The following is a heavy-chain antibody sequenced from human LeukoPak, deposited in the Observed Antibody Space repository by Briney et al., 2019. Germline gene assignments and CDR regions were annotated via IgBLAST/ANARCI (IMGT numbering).Heavy chain of an antibody. CDR1: GFTFSSYA. CDR3: AKDPMYYYDSSGSLLDW. V-gene: IGHV3-23*01. D-gene: IGHD3-22*01. Sequence: PGGSLRLSCAASGFTFSSYAMSWVRQAPGRGLEWVSAISGSGGSTYYADSVKGRFTISRDNSKNTLYLQMNSLRAEDTAVYYCAKDPMYYYDSSGSLLDWWGQGTLVTVSS. CDR2: ISGSGGST. J-gene: IGHJ4*02.